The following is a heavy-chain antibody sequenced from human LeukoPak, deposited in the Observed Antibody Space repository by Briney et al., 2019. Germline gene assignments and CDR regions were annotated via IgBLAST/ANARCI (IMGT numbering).Heavy chain of an antibody. CDR3: ARGSGYYDFWSGYSTNWFDP. CDR1: GYTFTSSD. CDR2: MNPNSGNT. V-gene: IGHV1-8*01. Sequence: GASVKVSCKASGYTFTSSDINWVRQATGRGLEWMGWMNPNSGNTGYAQKFQGRVTMTRNTSISTAYMELSSLRSEDTAVYYCARGSGYYDFWSGYSTNWFDPWGQGTLVTVSS. J-gene: IGHJ5*02. D-gene: IGHD3-3*01.